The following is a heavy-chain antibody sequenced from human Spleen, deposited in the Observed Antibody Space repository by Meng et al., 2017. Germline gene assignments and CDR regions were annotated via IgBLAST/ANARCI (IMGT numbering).Heavy chain of an antibody. D-gene: IGHD6-6*01. CDR3: AMGWGSSRAFDF. V-gene: IGHV3-7*01. J-gene: IGHJ4*02. Sequence: GESLKISCAASGFTFSSYWMTWVRQAPGKGLEWVANIKEDGSERFYVGSVKGRFTISRENAMNSLYLQMNSLRAEDTALYYCAMGWGSSRAFDFWGQGTLVTVSS. CDR1: GFTFSSYW. CDR2: IKEDGSER.